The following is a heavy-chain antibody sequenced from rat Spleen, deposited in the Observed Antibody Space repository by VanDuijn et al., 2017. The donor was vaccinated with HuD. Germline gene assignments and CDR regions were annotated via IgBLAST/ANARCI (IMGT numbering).Heavy chain of an antibody. D-gene: IGHD1-4*01. CDR2: ITNTGGST. CDR1: GFTFNNYW. J-gene: IGHJ3*01. V-gene: IGHV5-31*01. CDR3: TRAYPGITYNWFAY. Sequence: EVELVESGGGLMQPGRSLKLSCVASGFTFNNYWMTWIRQAPGKGLEWIASITNTGGSTYYPDSVKDRFTISRDNAKSTLHLQMNSLRSEDTATYYCTRAYPGITYNWFAYWGQGTLVTVSS.